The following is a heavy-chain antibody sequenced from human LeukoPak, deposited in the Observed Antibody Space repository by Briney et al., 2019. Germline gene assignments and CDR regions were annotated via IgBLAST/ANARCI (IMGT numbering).Heavy chain of an antibody. CDR1: GDSISNSAYY. D-gene: IGHD3-16*01. CDR3: ARGLN. CDR2: IYYSGST. V-gene: IGHV4-39*01. J-gene: IGHJ4*02. Sequence: SVTLSVTCTVSGDSISNSAYYWGWIRQSPGKGLEWIGNIYYSGSTYYNPSLKSRVTISVDTSKNQFSLKLSSVTAADTAVYYCARGLNWGQGTLVTVSS.